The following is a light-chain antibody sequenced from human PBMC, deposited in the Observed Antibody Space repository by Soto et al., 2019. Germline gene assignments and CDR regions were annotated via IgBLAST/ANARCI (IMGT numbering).Light chain of an antibody. V-gene: IGKV1-12*01. Sequence: DIQMTQSPSSVSASVGDRVTITCRASQGIISWLAWYQQKPGKAPKLLVSAASNLQSGVPSRFSGSVSGTDFPLTITTLQPEDFATYYCQQANSFPPTFGQGTKLEI. CDR1: QGIISW. J-gene: IGKJ2*01. CDR3: QQANSFPPT. CDR2: AAS.